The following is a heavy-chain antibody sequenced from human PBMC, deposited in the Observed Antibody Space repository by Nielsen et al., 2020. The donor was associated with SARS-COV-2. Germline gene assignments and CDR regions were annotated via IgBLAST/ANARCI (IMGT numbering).Heavy chain of an antibody. Sequence: SETLSLTCDVYGGSFSGYYWSWIRQSPGKGLEWIGEINHSGSTNYNPSLKSLVTISVDTSKNQFSLKLSSVTAADTAVYYCARFPRRGYSYGYTYYYGMDVWGQGTTVTVSS. J-gene: IGHJ6*02. D-gene: IGHD5-18*01. CDR2: INHSGST. CDR3: ARFPRRGYSYGYTYYYGMDV. V-gene: IGHV4-34*01. CDR1: GGSFSGYY.